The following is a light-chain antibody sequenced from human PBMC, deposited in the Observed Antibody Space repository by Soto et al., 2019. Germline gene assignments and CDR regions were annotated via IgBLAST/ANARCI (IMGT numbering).Light chain of an antibody. CDR3: AAWDDSLRAWV. J-gene: IGLJ3*02. CDR2: MTN. V-gene: IGLV1-47*01. CDR1: WYNIGKNL. Sequence: QSVLTQPPSASRTPGQTVTISCSGGWYNIGKNLGYWYQQFPGTAPKLLIYMTNQRPSGVPDRFSGSKSGSSASLAVSGLRSEDEAVYYCAAWDDSLRAWVFGGGTKLTVL.